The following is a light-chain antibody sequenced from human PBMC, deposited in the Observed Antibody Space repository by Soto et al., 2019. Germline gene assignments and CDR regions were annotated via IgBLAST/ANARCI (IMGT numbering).Light chain of an antibody. CDR2: RDG. CDR1: SSNIGSHF. J-gene: IGLJ3*02. CDR3: AVWDQSLTVWV. Sequence: QSVLTQPPSASGTPGQSLTISCSGSSSNIGSHFVYWYQHLPGTAPKLLIFRDGQRPSGVPARFFGSKSCTSASLAITGLRSEDEADYYCAVWDQSLTVWVFGGGTKLTVL. V-gene: IGLV1-47*01.